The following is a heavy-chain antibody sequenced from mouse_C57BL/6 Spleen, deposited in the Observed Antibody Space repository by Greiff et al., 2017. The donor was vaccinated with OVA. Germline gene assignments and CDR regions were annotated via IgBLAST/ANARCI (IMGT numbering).Heavy chain of an antibody. CDR1: GFTFSSYG. CDR3: ARHGTIVTTLDY. Sequence: DVKLVESGGDLVKPGGSLKLSCAASGFTFSSYGMSWVRQTPDKRLEWVATISSGGSYTYYPDSVKGRFTISRDNAKNTLYLQMSSLTSEDTAMYYCARHGTIVTTLDYWGQGTTLTVSS. J-gene: IGHJ2*01. D-gene: IGHD2-5*01. CDR2: ISSGGSYT. V-gene: IGHV5-6*02.